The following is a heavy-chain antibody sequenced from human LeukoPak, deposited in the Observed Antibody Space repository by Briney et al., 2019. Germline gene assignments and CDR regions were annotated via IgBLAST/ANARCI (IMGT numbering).Heavy chain of an antibody. CDR2: KYARGKS. J-gene: IGHJ3*02. CDR3: ARGRYCSADICTGGDSFDI. D-gene: IGHD2-15*01. Sequence: SETLSLTCTVSGGSISSYYWSWIRQPAGKGLEWIGRKYARGKSNYYPPLQSRVTMSVDTSKNQFSLKLRSVTAADTAVYYCARGRYCSADICTGGDSFDIWGQGTMVSVSS. V-gene: IGHV4-4*07. CDR1: GGSISSYY.